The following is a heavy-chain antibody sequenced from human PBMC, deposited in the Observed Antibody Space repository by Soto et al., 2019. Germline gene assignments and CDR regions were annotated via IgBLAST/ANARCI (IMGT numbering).Heavy chain of an antibody. D-gene: IGHD6-19*01. CDR2: IYPGDSDT. CDR1: GYSFTSYW. CDR3: ARLATGYSSGWYEANWFDP. Sequence: EVQLVPSGAEVKKPGESLKISCKGSGYSFTSYWIGWVRQMPGKGLEWMGIIYPGDSDTRYSPSFQGQVTISADKSISTAYLQWSSLKASDTAMYYCARLATGYSSGWYEANWFDPWGQGTLVTVSS. V-gene: IGHV5-51*01. J-gene: IGHJ5*02.